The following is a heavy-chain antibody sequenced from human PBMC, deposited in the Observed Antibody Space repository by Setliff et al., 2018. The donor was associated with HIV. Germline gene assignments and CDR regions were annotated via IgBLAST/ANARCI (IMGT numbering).Heavy chain of an antibody. V-gene: IGHV1-2*06. CDR3: AREGQWLDMGDAFDI. J-gene: IGHJ3*02. CDR2: INPNSGGT. Sequence: ASVKVSCKASGYTFTDYYIHWVRQAPGQGLEWMGRINPNSGGTNYAQKFQGRVTITRDTSASTAYMELSSLRSEDTAVYYCAREGQWLDMGDAFDIWGQGTMVTVSS. D-gene: IGHD6-19*01. CDR1: GYTFTDYY.